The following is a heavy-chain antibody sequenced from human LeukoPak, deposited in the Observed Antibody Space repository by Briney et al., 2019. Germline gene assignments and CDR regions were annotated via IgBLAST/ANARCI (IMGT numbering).Heavy chain of an antibody. CDR1: GGTFSSYA. V-gene: IGHV1-69*05. Sequence: SVKVSCKASGGTFSSYAISWVRQAPGQGLEWMGGIIPIFGTANYAQKFQGRVTITTDASTSTAYMELSSLTSEDPAVYYCASSLGEVDWFDPWGQGTLVTVSS. CDR3: ASSLGEVDWFDP. D-gene: IGHD3-10*01. J-gene: IGHJ5*02. CDR2: IIPIFGTA.